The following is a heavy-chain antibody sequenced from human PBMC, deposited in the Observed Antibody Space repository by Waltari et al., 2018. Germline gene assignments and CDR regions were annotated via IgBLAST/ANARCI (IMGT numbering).Heavy chain of an antibody. CDR3: ARGESRSYWGGDCYGTFDY. J-gene: IGHJ4*02. CDR2: INHSGST. V-gene: IGHV4-34*01. D-gene: IGHD2-21*01. Sequence: QVQLQQWGAGLLKPSETLSLTCAVYGGSFSGYYWSWIRQPPGKGLEWIGEINHSGSTNYNPSLKSRVTISVDTSKNQFSLKLSSVTAADTAVYYCARGESRSYWGGDCYGTFDYWGQGTLVTVSS. CDR1: GGSFSGYY.